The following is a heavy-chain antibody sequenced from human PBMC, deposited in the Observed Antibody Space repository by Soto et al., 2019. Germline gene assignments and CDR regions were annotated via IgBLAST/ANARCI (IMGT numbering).Heavy chain of an antibody. CDR1: GFTFSTYT. V-gene: IGHV3-23*01. CDR3: AKALHASAYDY. CDR2: INGSGDRT. Sequence: GGSLRLSCAASGFTFSTYTMSWVRQAPGKGLEWVSDINGSGDRTYYADSVKGRFTISRDNSKNTLYLQMNSLRAEDTAVYYCAKALHASAYDYWGQGTLVTVYS. D-gene: IGHD6-25*01. J-gene: IGHJ4*02.